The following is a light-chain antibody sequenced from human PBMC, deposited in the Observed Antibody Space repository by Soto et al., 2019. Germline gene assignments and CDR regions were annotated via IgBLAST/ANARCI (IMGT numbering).Light chain of an antibody. V-gene: IGKV3-20*01. CDR2: TAS. J-gene: IGKJ1*01. Sequence: EIVFTQSQGTLALYQGERAPLSFRASQGVASNYLAWYQQKPGRAPRLLIYTASSRATGVPDRFSGSGSGTDFTLTISRLEPEDFAVYYCQQYGSSPWTFGQGTKVDI. CDR3: QQYGSSPWT. CDR1: QGVASNY.